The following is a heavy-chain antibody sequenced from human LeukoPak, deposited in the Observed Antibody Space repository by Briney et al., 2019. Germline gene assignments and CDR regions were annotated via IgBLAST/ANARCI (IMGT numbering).Heavy chain of an antibody. D-gene: IGHD3-22*01. V-gene: IGHV1-69*13. CDR3: AREWNYETNGYFYYY. CDR1: GGTFSSYA. Sequence: SVKVSCKASGGTFSSYAISWVRQAPGQGLEWMGGIIPIFGTANYAQKFQGRVTITADESTSTAYLELTRLRFEDTAVYYCAREWNYETNGYFYYYWGQGTLVTVSS. J-gene: IGHJ4*02. CDR2: IIPIFGTA.